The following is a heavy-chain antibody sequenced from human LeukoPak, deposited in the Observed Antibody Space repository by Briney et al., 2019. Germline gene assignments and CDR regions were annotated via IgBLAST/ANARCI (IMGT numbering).Heavy chain of an antibody. Sequence: PSETLSLTCTVSGGSISSSSYYWGWIRQPPGKGLEWIGSIYYSGSTYYNPSLKSRVTISVDTSKNQFSLKLSSVTAADTAVYYCARLRWRGFVYWGQGTLVTVSS. CDR1: GGSISSSSYY. CDR2: IYYSGST. CDR3: ARLRWRGFVY. D-gene: IGHD1-1*01. V-gene: IGHV4-39*01. J-gene: IGHJ4*02.